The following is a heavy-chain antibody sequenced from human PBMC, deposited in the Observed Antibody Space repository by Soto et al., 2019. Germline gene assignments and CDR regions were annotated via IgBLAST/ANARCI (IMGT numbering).Heavy chain of an antibody. CDR1: GFTFSSYA. D-gene: IGHD2-8*01. V-gene: IGHV3-30-3*01. CDR2: ISYDGSNK. CDR3: ARDQVVLMVYAPTF. Sequence: QVQLVESGGGVVQPGRSLRLSCAASGFTFSSYAMHWVRQAPGKGLEWVAVISYDGSNKYYADSVKGRFTISRDNSKNTLYLQMNSLRDEDTAVYYCARDQVVLMVYAPTFWGQGTLVTVSS. J-gene: IGHJ4*02.